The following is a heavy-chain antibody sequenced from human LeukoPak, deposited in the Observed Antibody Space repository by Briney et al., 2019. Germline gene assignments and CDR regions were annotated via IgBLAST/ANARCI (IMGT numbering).Heavy chain of an antibody. V-gene: IGHV3-66*01. CDR1: GFTFSSYE. Sequence: GGSLRLSCAASGFTFSSYEMNWVRQAPGKGLEWVSVIYSGGSTYYADSVKGRFTISRDNSKNTLYLQMNSLRAEDTAVYYCARALRSGRYYYFDYWGQGTLVTVSS. D-gene: IGHD1-26*01. CDR2: IYSGGST. CDR3: ARALRSGRYYYFDY. J-gene: IGHJ4*02.